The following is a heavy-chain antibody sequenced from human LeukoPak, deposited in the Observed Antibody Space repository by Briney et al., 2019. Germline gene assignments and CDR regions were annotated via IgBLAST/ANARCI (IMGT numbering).Heavy chain of an antibody. CDR2: IRQDGSEK. V-gene: IGHV3-7*04. J-gene: IGHJ4*02. Sequence: GGSLRLSCAASGFTFSSYAMSWVRQAPGKGLEWVANIRQDGSEKYYVDSVKGRFTISRDNAKNSLYLQMNSLRAEDTAVYYCARGARSFDYWGQGTLVTVSS. D-gene: IGHD4-17*01. CDR3: ARGARSFDY. CDR1: GFTFSSYA.